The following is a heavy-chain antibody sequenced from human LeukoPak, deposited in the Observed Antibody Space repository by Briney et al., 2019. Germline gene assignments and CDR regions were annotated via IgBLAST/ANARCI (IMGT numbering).Heavy chain of an antibody. D-gene: IGHD2-15*01. CDR3: ANHPPYCSGGSCYSNYYYYYMDV. V-gene: IGHV3-23*01. Sequence: HTGGSLRLSCAASGFTFSSYAMSWVRQAPGKGLEWVSAISGSGGSTYYADSVKGRFTISRDNSKNTLYLQMNSLRAEDTAVYYCANHPPYCSGGSCYSNYYYYYMDVWGKGTTVTVSS. J-gene: IGHJ6*03. CDR2: ISGSGGST. CDR1: GFTFSSYA.